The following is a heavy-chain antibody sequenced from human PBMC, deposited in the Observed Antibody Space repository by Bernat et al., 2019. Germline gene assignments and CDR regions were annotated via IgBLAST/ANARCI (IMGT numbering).Heavy chain of an antibody. CDR2: IIPILGIA. Sequence: QVQLVQSGAEVKKPGSSVKVSYKASGGTFSSYAISWVRQAPGQGLEWMGRIIPILGIANYAQKFQGRVTITADKSTSTAYMELSSLRSEDTAVYYCARELDDSSGYRFDYWGQGTLVTVSS. CDR1: GGTFSSYA. V-gene: IGHV1-69*04. D-gene: IGHD3-22*01. CDR3: ARELDDSSGYRFDY. J-gene: IGHJ4*02.